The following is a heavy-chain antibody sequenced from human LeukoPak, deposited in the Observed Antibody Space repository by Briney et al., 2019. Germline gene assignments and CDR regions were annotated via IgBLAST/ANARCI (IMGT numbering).Heavy chain of an antibody. CDR2: IYHSGIT. J-gene: IGHJ4*02. CDR3: ARVGTAALNILDY. V-gene: IGHV4-4*01. CDR1: GFTFSSYS. Sequence: GSLRLSCAASGFTFSSYSMNWVRQAPGKGLEWVGEIYHSGITHYNPSLGSRVNISIDTSKNHFSLCLNSVTAADTAVYFCARVGTAALNILDYWGLGTLVTVSS. D-gene: IGHD1/OR15-1a*01.